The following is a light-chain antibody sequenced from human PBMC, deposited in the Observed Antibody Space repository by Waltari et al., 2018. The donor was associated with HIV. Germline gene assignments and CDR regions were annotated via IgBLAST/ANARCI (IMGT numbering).Light chain of an antibody. Sequence: QYALTQPAAVSGSPGQTITTSCTGTRSDVGGYNYVSWYQYHPGKAPKLVIYEVSNRPSGVSNRFSGFKSANTASLTISGLQAEDEGDYYCSSYTSSRTWVFGGGTKLTVL. CDR2: EVS. CDR1: RSDVGGYNY. V-gene: IGLV2-14*01. CDR3: SSYTSSRTWV. J-gene: IGLJ3*02.